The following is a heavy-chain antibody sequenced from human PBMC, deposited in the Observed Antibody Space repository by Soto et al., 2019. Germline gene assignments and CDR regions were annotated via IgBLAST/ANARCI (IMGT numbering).Heavy chain of an antibody. J-gene: IGHJ4*02. CDR3: ARASIVVVVASGGGFDY. Sequence: ASVKVSCKASGYTFTGYYMHWVRQAPGQGLEWMGWINPNSGGTNYAQKFQGRVTMTRDTSISTAYMELSRLRSDDTAVYYCARASIVVVVASGGGFDYWGQGTLVTVSS. V-gene: IGHV1-2*02. CDR1: GYTFTGYY. CDR2: INPNSGGT. D-gene: IGHD2-15*01.